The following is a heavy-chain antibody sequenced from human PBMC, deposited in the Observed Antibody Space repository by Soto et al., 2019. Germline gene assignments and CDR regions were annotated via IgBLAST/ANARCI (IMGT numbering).Heavy chain of an antibody. CDR1: GYTFTDYD. V-gene: IGHV1-8*01. Sequence: QVQLVQSGAEVKKPGASVKVSCKASGYTFTDYDINWVRQATGQGLEWMGWLNPNSGNTGYPQKVQGRITMTRKNSISTAYLELSSQRSEDTAVYYCARVESGYDSYYYYYMDVWGKGTTVTVSS. CDR3: ARVESGYDSYYYYYMDV. CDR2: LNPNSGNT. J-gene: IGHJ6*03. D-gene: IGHD5-12*01.